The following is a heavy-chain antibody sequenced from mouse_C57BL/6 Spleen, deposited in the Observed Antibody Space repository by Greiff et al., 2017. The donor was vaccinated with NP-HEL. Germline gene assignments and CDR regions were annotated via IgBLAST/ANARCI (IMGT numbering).Heavy chain of an antibody. CDR1: GYSFTGYF. J-gene: IGHJ1*03. CDR2: INPYNGDT. Sequence: EVQLQQSGPELVKPGDSVKISCKASGYSFTGYFMNWVMQSHGKSLEWIGRINPYNGDTFYNQKFKGKATLTVDKSSSTAHMELRSLTSEDSAVYYCARKTEGPGEGYFGDWGTGTTVTVSS. D-gene: IGHD2-13*01. CDR3: ARKTEGPGEGYFGD. V-gene: IGHV1-20*01.